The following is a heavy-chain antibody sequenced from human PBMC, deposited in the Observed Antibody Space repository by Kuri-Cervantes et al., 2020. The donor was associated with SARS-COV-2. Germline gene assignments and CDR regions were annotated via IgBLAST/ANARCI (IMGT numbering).Heavy chain of an antibody. V-gene: IGHV3-30*02. CDR1: GFTFSSYS. J-gene: IGHJ3*02. CDR2: IRYDGSNK. CDR3: ARVNDVIAARLHDAFDI. Sequence: GESLKISCAASGFTFSSYSMNWVRQAPGKGLEWVAFIRYDGSNKYYADSVKGRFTISRDNSKNTLYLQMNSLRAEDTAVYYCARVNDVIAARLHDAFDIWGQGTMVTVSS. D-gene: IGHD6-6*01.